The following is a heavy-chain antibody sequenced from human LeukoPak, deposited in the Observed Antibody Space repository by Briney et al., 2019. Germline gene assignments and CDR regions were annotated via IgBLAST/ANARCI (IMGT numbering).Heavy chain of an antibody. CDR2: IYYSGST. D-gene: IGHD5-18*01. V-gene: IGHV4-38-2*01. CDR3: ASSLGYSYGYPPDY. Sequence: GSLRLSCAASGFTFSSYTMPWVRQAPGKGLEWIGSIYYSGSTYYNPSLKSRVTISVDTSKNQFSLKLSSVTAAGTAVYYCASSLGYSYGYPPDYWGQGTLVTVSS. J-gene: IGHJ4*02. CDR1: GFTFSSYT.